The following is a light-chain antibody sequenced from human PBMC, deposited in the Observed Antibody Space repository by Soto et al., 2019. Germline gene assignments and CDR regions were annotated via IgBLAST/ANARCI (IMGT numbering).Light chain of an antibody. CDR1: QSVSSY. Sequence: EIVLTQYPATLSLSPGHRATLSCRASQSVSSYLAWYQQKPGQAPRLLIYDASKRAAGIPARFSGSGSGTDFTLNITSLDPEDFAIYYCHQRSHWLSTFGGGTKVEIK. CDR2: DAS. V-gene: IGKV3-11*01. CDR3: HQRSHWLST. J-gene: IGKJ4*01.